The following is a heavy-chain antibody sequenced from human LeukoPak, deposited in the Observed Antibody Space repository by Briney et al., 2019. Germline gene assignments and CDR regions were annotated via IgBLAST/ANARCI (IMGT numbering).Heavy chain of an antibody. D-gene: IGHD5-12*01. Sequence: GGSLRLSCAASGFTFSSYSMNWVRQAPGKGLEWVSSISSSSSYIYYADSVKGRFTISRDNAKNSLYLQMNSLRAEDTALYYCAKDIGYSGYGYYYYYYGMDVWGQGTTVTVSS. V-gene: IGHV3-21*04. CDR3: AKDIGYSGYGYYYYYYGMDV. CDR2: ISSSSSYI. CDR1: GFTFSSYS. J-gene: IGHJ6*02.